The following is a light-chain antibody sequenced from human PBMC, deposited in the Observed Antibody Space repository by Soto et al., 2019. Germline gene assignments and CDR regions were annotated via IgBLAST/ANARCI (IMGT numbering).Light chain of an antibody. Sequence: EIVVTQSPATLSLSPGERATLSCRASQSVSTYLAWYQKRSGQAPRLLIYDASNRATGIPARFSGSGSGTDFTLTISDLEPEDSAVYYCQQRGSWPLTFGGGTKVEIK. CDR1: QSVSTY. J-gene: IGKJ4*01. V-gene: IGKV3-11*01. CDR2: DAS. CDR3: QQRGSWPLT.